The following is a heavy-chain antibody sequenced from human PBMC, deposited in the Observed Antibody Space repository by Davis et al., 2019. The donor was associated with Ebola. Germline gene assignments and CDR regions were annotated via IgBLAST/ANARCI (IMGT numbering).Heavy chain of an antibody. V-gene: IGHV3-11*06. CDR3: AKTYYDFWSGTYYYGMDV. CDR1: GFTFSDHY. CDR2: ISSSSSYT. D-gene: IGHD3-3*01. Sequence: GESLKISCVASGFTFSDHYMSWIRQAPGKGLEWVSYISSSSSYTNYADSVKGRFTISRDNAKNSLYLQMNSLRDEDTAVYYCAKTYYDFWSGTYYYGMDVWGQGTTVTVSS. J-gene: IGHJ6*02.